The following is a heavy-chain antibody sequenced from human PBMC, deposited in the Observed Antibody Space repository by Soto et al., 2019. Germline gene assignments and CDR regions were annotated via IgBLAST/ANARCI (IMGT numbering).Heavy chain of an antibody. CDR3: ARSRGYRFDY. CDR1: GFTFSSYS. Sequence: EVQLVESGGGLVKPGGSLRLSCAASGFTFSSYSMNWVRQAPGKGLEWVSSITTSTNYIYYADSVKGRFTISRDNAKNSLSLQMNSLRAEDTAVYYCARSRGYRFDYWGQGTLVTVSS. CDR2: ITTSTNYI. D-gene: IGHD5-18*01. J-gene: IGHJ4*02. V-gene: IGHV3-21*01.